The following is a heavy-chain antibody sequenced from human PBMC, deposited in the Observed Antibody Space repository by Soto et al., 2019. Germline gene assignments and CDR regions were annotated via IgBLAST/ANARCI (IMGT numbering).Heavy chain of an antibody. J-gene: IGHJ6*02. V-gene: IGHV1-58*01. D-gene: IGHD2-2*01. CDR3: AAGRTGGSYYRMDG. CDR2: IVAGSGNT. CDR1: GFTFSDSA. Sequence: SVKVSCKVSGFTFSDSAVQWVRQARGQGLEWIGWIVAGSGNTNYAQKFQERVTITRDMSTSTAYMEVRSLRSEDTAVYYCAAGRTGGSYYRMDGWGQGTTVTV.